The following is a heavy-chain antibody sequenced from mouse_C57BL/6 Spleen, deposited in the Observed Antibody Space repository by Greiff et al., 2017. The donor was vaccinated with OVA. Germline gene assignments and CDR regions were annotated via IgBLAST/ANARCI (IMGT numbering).Heavy chain of an antibody. D-gene: IGHD1-1*01. CDR1: GFTFSDYY. CDR2: INYDGSST. CDR3: ARNYGRVWYLDV. V-gene: IGHV5-16*01. J-gene: IGHJ1*03. Sequence: EVNLVESEGGLVQPGSSMKLSCTASGFTFSDYYMAWVRQVPEKGLEWVANINYDGSSTYYLDSLKSRFIISRDNAKNILYLQMSSLKSEDTATYYCARNYGRVWYLDVWGTGTTVTVSS.